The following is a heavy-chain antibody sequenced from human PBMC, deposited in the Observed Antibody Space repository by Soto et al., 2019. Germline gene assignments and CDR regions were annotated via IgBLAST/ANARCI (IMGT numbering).Heavy chain of an antibody. Sequence: QVQLVQSGAEVKKPGSSVKVSCKASGGTFSSYAISWVRQAPGQGLERMGEIIPMFGTANYAQNFQGRVTITADESTSTAYMELSSLRSEDTAVYYCARDRGPSSGYYPYWFDPWGQGTLVTVSS. V-gene: IGHV1-69*12. CDR2: IIPMFGTA. D-gene: IGHD3-22*01. CDR1: GGTFSSYA. J-gene: IGHJ5*02. CDR3: ARDRGPSSGYYPYWFDP.